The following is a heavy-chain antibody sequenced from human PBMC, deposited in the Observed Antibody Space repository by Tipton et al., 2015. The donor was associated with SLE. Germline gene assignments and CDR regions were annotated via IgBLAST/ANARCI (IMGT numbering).Heavy chain of an antibody. CDR2: IYTSGTT. J-gene: IGHJ3*02. CDR1: GDSISSGGSY. V-gene: IGHV4-61*02. D-gene: IGHD3-22*01. Sequence: LSLTCSVSGDSISSGGSYWNWIRQPAGKGLEWIGRIYTSGTTNYNPSLKSRVTMSVDTSKNQFSLKLSSVTAADTAVYYCARETSRMALIVVAIGAYDIWGQGRMVTVSS. CDR3: ARETSRMALIVVAIGAYDI.